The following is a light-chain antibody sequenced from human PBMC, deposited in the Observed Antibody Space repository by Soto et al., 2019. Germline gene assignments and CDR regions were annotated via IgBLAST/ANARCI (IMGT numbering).Light chain of an antibody. CDR2: DVS. CDR3: SSYTSSSTLV. Sequence: QSALTQPASASGSPGQSITISCTGTSSDVGGYNYVSWYQQHPGKAPKLMIYDVSNRPSGVANRFSGSKSGNTASLTISGLQDEDEADYYCSSYTSSSTLVFGGGTQLTVL. J-gene: IGLJ2*01. CDR1: SSDVGGYNY. V-gene: IGLV2-14*01.